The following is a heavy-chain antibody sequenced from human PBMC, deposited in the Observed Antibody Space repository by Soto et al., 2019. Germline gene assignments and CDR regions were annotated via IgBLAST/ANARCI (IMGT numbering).Heavy chain of an antibody. J-gene: IGHJ5*02. V-gene: IGHV1-18*01. CDR3: ARGVGSGSYYNQYNWFDP. CDR1: GYTFTNYG. D-gene: IGHD3-10*01. Sequence: QVQLVQSGGEVKKPGASVKVSCKASGYTFTNYGISWVRQAPGQGLEWMGWINVYNGNTKYAQKVQGRVTMTTDTPTRTPXMEMRSLRSDDTAVYYCARGVGSGSYYNQYNWFDPWGQGTLVTVSS. CDR2: INVYNGNT.